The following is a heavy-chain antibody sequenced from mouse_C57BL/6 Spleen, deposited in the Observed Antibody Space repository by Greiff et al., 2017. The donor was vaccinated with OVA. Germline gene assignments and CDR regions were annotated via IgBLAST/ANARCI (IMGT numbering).Heavy chain of an antibody. CDR2: ISSGSSTI. CDR3: ARDYSKSSYYAMDY. V-gene: IGHV5-17*01. J-gene: IGHJ4*01. Sequence: EVQRVESGGGLVKPGGSLKLSCAASGFTFSDYGMHWVRQAPEKGLEWVAYISSGSSTIYYADTVKGRFTISRDNAKNTLFLQMTSLRSEDTAMYYCARDYSKSSYYAMDYWGQGTSVTVSS. D-gene: IGHD2-5*01. CDR1: GFTFSDYG.